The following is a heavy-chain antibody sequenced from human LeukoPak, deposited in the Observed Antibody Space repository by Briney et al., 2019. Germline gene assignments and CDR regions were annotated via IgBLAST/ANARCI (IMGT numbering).Heavy chain of an antibody. CDR3: ARHVSPSSRGADCYSGGLDV. Sequence: SETLSLTCPVCGCSISRSDCFWAWTPRPPGKALVWGGSIYYSGSTYYYPPLKSRVTISVGTSKNQCSLELASVTAPHTAVYSCARHVSPSSRGADCYSGGLDVWGQGTTVTVSS. CDR2: IYYSGST. V-gene: IGHV4-39*01. J-gene: IGHJ6*02. D-gene: IGHD2-21*02. CDR1: GCSISRSDCF.